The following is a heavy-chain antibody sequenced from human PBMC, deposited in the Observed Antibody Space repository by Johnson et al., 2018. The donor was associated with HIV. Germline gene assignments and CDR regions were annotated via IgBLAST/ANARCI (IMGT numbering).Heavy chain of an antibody. CDR3: ARAQLLADDVFNM. J-gene: IGHJ3*02. V-gene: IGHV3-66*01. CDR2: VSSDGNT. D-gene: IGHD5-24*01. CDR1: GLTVSTNY. Sequence: VQLVESGGGMVQPGGSLRLTCAASGLTVSTNYMSWVRQVSGRGMEWVSVVSSDGNTYYADSVKCRFTLNRDNAKNTLYLQSSSLRDEDTAVYYCARAQLLADDVFNMWGQGTMVTVSS.